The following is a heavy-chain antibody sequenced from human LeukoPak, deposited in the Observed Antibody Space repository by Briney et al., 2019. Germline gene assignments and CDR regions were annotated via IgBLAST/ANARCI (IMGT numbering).Heavy chain of an antibody. CDR1: GFTFISYG. D-gene: IGHD2-21*01. CDR2: ITGSGGST. CDR3: VKDNPVCES. V-gene: IGHV3-23*01. Sequence: PGGSLRLSCAASGFTFISYGMSWVRQAPGKGLEWVSGITGSGGSTYYADSVKGRFPSSRDISKNTLFLEMNGLRVDDTALYYCVKDNPVCESWGQGTLVIVSS. J-gene: IGHJ5*02.